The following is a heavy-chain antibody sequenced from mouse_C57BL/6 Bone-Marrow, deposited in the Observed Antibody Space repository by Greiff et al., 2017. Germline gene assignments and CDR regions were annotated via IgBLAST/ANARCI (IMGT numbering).Heavy chain of an antibody. V-gene: IGHV1-53*01. CDR1: GYTFTSYW. D-gene: IGHD4-1*01. Sequence: QVQLQQPGTELVKPGASVKLSCKASGYTFTSYWMHWVKQRPGQGLEWIGNINPSNGGTNYNEKFKSKATLTVDKSSSTAYMRLSSLTSEDSAVYYCARSGVRGAWFAYWGQGTLVTVSA. J-gene: IGHJ3*01. CDR2: INPSNGGT. CDR3: ARSGVRGAWFAY.